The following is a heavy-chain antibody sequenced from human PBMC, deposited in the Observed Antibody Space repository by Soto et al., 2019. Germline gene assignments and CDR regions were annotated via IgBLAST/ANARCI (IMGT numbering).Heavy chain of an antibody. CDR2: IWFDGSDK. CDR3: AREKRDFGSWCYPGP. V-gene: IGHV3-33*01. Sequence: QVQLVESGGGVVQPGRSLRLSCAASGFIFSNYAMHWIRQAPGKGLEWVAVIWFDGSDKYYADSVKGRFTISRDNSKSTLYLQMSSLRAEDTAVYYCAREKRDFGSWCYPGPWGQGTLVTVSS. D-gene: IGHD3-10*01. J-gene: IGHJ4*02. CDR1: GFIFSNYA.